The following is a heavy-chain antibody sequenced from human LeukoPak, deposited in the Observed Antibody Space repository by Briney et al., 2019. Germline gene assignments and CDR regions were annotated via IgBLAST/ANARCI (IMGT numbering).Heavy chain of an antibody. Sequence: SVTLSLTCAVSGGSISSSNWWSWVRPPPGKGLEWIGEIYHSGSTNYNPSLKSRVTISVDKSKNQFSLKLSSVTAADTAVYYCARVPYGDDEYFQHWGRGTLVTVSS. CDR3: ARVPYGDDEYFQH. J-gene: IGHJ1*01. CDR1: GGSISSSNW. D-gene: IGHD4-17*01. V-gene: IGHV4-4*02. CDR2: IYHSGST.